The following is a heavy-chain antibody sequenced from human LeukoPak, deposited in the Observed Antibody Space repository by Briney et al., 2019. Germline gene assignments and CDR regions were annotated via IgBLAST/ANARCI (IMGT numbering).Heavy chain of an antibody. Sequence: RGSPSLSCAASGFTVSSSYMSWVRQAPGKGLEWVSIISSAGTTYYADSVKGRFTISRDNSKNTVYLQVNSLRDEDTAVYYCARDLEAANTYYFDYWGQGTMVTVSS. CDR2: ISSAGTT. J-gene: IGHJ4*02. V-gene: IGHV3-66*01. CDR1: GFTVSSSY. D-gene: IGHD6-13*01. CDR3: ARDLEAANTYYFDY.